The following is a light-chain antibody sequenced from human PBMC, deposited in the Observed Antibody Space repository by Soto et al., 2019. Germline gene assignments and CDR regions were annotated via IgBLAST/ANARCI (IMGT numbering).Light chain of an antibody. V-gene: IGKV3-20*01. CDR1: QSISSSY. Sequence: EIVLTQSPGTLSLSPEERATLSCRASQSISSSYLAWYQQKPGQAPRLPIYGASSRATAIPDRFSGGGSGTDFTLTISSLEPEDFAVYYCQQFGTSPWTFGQGTKVDIK. CDR3: QQFGTSPWT. J-gene: IGKJ1*01. CDR2: GAS.